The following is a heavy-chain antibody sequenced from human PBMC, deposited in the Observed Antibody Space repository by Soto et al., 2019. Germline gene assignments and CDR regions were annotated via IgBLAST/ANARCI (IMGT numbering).Heavy chain of an antibody. J-gene: IGHJ5*02. Sequence: VASVKVSCKASGYTFTSYGISWVRQAPGQGLEWMGWISAYNGNTNYAQKLQGRVTMTTDTSTSTAYMELRSLRSDDTAVYYCARVGGPSVLVPAGHEGDNDNWFDPWGQGTLVTVSS. CDR1: GYTFTSYG. CDR2: ISAYNGNT. D-gene: IGHD2-2*01. V-gene: IGHV1-18*01. CDR3: ARVGGPSVLVPAGHEGDNDNWFDP.